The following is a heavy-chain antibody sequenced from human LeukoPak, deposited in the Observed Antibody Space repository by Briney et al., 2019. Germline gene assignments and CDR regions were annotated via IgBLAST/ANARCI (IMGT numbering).Heavy chain of an antibody. V-gene: IGHV1-69*01. Sequence: GSSVKVSCKASGGTFSSYAISWVRQAPGQGLEWMGGIIPIFGTASYAQKFQSRVTITADESTSTAYMELSSLRSEDTAVYYCARSANWWFDPWGQGTLVTVSS. CDR3: ARSANWWFDP. J-gene: IGHJ5*02. CDR1: GGTFSSYA. CDR2: IIPIFGTA.